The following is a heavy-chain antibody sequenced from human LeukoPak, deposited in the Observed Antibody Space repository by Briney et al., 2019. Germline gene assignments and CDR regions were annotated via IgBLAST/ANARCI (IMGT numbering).Heavy chain of an antibody. J-gene: IGHJ4*02. CDR2: ISYDGSNK. V-gene: IGHV3-30*18. D-gene: IGHD6-19*01. Sequence: GRSLRLSCAASGFTFSSYGMHWVRQAPGKGLEWVAVISYDGSNKYYADSVKGRFTISRDNSKNTLYLQMNSLRAEDTAVYYCAKDHLAVAGVDYWGQGTLVTVSS. CDR3: AKDHLAVAGVDY. CDR1: GFTFSSYG.